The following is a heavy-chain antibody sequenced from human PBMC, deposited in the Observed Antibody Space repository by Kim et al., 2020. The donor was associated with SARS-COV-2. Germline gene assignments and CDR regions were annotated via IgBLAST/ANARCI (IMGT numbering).Heavy chain of an antibody. CDR2: GNT. V-gene: IGHV1-8*01. CDR3: ARGAWAAAAGDY. J-gene: IGHJ4*02. D-gene: IGHD6-13*01. Sequence: GNTGYAQKVQGRVTMTRNTSISTAYMELSSLRSEDTAVYYCARGAWAAAAGDYWGQGTLVTVSS.